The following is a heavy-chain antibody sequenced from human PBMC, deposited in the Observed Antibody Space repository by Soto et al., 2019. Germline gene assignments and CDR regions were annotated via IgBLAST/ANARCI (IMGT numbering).Heavy chain of an antibody. J-gene: IGHJ2*01. V-gene: IGHV3-23*01. CDR2: MSERSGPP. Sequence: GGSLRLSCAASGFNFRKFAMSWVRQAPGKGLEWVSGMSERSGPPLYADSVKGRFTISRDNSKSTLYLEMNDLRPEDTAVYYCAKDQDNTDYYWIFDLWGRGTPVTVSS. D-gene: IGHD4-17*01. CDR3: AKDQDNTDYYWIFDL. CDR1: GFNFRKFA.